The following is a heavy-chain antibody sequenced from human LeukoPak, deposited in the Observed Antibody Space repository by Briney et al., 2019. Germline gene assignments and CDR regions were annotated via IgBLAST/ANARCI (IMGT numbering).Heavy chain of an antibody. D-gene: IGHD2-15*01. CDR2: ISSSCSYI. CDR1: GFTFSSYS. Sequence: GGSLRLSCAASGFTFSSYSMNWVRQAPGKGLEWASSISSSCSYIYYADSVKGRFTISRDNAKNSLYLQMNSLRAEDTAVYYCARGHDCSGGSCYIDYWGQGALVTVSS. V-gene: IGHV3-21*01. J-gene: IGHJ4*02. CDR3: ARGHDCSGGSCYIDY.